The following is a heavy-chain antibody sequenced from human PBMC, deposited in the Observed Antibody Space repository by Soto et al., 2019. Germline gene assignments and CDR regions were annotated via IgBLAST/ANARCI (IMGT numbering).Heavy chain of an antibody. CDR2: ISGDGATT. J-gene: IGHJ1*01. CDR1: GFIFTNYW. D-gene: IGHD3-16*01. Sequence: GGSLRLSCAASGFIFTNYWMHWVRQVPGERLVWVARISGDGATTTYVDSAKGRFTVSKDNAKNTVYLQMNGLRTEDTAVYYCGRGSGPRGRPYWGQGITVTVSS. CDR3: GRGSGPRGRPY. V-gene: IGHV3-74*01.